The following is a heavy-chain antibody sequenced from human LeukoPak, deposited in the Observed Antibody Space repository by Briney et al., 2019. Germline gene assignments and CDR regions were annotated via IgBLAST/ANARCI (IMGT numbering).Heavy chain of an antibody. D-gene: IGHD3-22*01. Sequence: GGSLGLSCAASGFTFSSYSMNWVRQAPGKGLEWVSSISSSSSYIYYADSVKGRFTISRDNAKNSLYLQMNSLRAEDTAVYYCARDGYYYDSSGYYPWGQGTLVTVSS. CDR2: ISSSSSYI. CDR3: ARDGYYYDSSGYYP. CDR1: GFTFSSYS. J-gene: IGHJ5*02. V-gene: IGHV3-21*01.